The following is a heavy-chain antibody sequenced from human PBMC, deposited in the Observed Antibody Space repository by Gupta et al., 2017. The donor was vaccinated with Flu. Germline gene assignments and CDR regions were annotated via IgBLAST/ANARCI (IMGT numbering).Heavy chain of an antibody. V-gene: IGHV4-34*01. J-gene: IGHJ4*02. CDR1: GYY. CDR3: ARGGYDY. D-gene: IGHD5-18*01. Sequence: GYYWSWIRQPPGKGLEWIGEINHSGSTNYNPSLKSRVTISVDTSKNQFSLKLSSVTAADTAVYYCARGGYDYWGQGTLVTVSS. CDR2: INHSGST.